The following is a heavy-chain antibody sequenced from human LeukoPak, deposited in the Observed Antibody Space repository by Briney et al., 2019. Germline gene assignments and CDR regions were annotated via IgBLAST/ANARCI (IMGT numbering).Heavy chain of an antibody. J-gene: IGHJ3*02. CDR3: ARDLSSNSPYAYDI. CDR2: IYHSGST. V-gene: IGHV4-4*02. Sequence: SGTLSLTCAVSSGSISSSNWWSWVRHPPGKGLDWIGEIYHSGSTNYNPSLKSRVTISVDKSKNQFSLKLSSVTAADTAVYYCARDLSSNSPYAYDIWGQGTMVIVSS. D-gene: IGHD4-23*01. CDR1: SGSISSSNW.